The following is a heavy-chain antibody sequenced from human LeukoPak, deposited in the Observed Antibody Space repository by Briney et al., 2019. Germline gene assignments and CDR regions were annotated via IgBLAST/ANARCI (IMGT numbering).Heavy chain of an antibody. D-gene: IGHD3-9*01. CDR2: ISWNSGSI. V-gene: IGHV3-9*01. J-gene: IGHJ6*03. CDR1: GFTFDDYA. CDR3: ARGSYDILGGNYYYYYYMDV. Sequence: GRSLRLSCAASGFTFDDYAMHWVRQAPGKGLEWVSGISWNSGSIGYADSVKGRFTISRDNAKNSLYLQMNSLRAEDTALYYCARGSYDILGGNYYYYYYMDVWGKGTTVTISS.